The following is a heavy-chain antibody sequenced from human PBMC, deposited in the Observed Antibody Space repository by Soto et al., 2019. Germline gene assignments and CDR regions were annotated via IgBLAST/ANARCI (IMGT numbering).Heavy chain of an antibody. Sequence: QVRLQESGPGLVKPSGTLSLTCAVSGVSIGSNNWWTWVRQPPGKGLEWIGEIYHTGSTNYDPSLKSRVTISLDKYQHQFSLRLSYVTAADTAVYFCARGGSYGDYGMDVWGQGTTVTVSS. CDR1: GVSIGSNNW. CDR2: IYHTGST. J-gene: IGHJ6*02. CDR3: ARGGSYGDYGMDV. V-gene: IGHV4-4*02. D-gene: IGHD4-17*01.